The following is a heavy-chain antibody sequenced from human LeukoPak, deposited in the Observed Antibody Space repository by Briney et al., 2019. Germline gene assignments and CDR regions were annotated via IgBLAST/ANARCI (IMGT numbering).Heavy chain of an antibody. J-gene: IGHJ6*04. CDR1: GFTFSSYA. CDR3: AELGITMIGGV. V-gene: IGHV3-7*01. CDR2: INQDGGEK. D-gene: IGHD3-10*02. Sequence: GGSLRLSCAASGFTFSSYAMHWVRQAPGKGLEWVATINQDGGEKNYVDSVKGRFTISRDNAKNSLYLQMNSLRAEDTAVYYCAELGITMIGGVWGKGTTVTISS.